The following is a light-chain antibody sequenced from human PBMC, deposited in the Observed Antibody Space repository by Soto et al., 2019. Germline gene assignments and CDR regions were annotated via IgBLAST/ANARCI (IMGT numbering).Light chain of an antibody. V-gene: IGKV1-5*03. CDR1: QSVNSG. Sequence: DIQMTQSPSTLSASVGDRVTITCRASQSVNSGLAWYQQKPGKAPKLLIYRASSLENGVPSRFGGRGSGTEFIFTISSLQPDDSATYYCQQYSSDSTFGQGTKVEIK. CDR2: RAS. J-gene: IGKJ1*01. CDR3: QQYSSDST.